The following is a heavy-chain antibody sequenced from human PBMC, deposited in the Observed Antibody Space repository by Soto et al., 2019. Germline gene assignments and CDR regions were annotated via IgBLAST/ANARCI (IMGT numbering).Heavy chain of an antibody. J-gene: IGHJ4*01. CDR3: AKEIAVAGDLDY. CDR1: GFSFSTFG. D-gene: IGHD6-19*01. Sequence: PGGSLRLSCVASGFSFSTFGTHWVRQAPGKGLEWVGVISSDGQTKYYADSVKGRFTISRDNSKNTLYLQMDSLRPEDTAVYYCAKEIAVAGDLDYWGHGTLVTVSS. V-gene: IGHV3-30*18. CDR2: ISSDGQTK.